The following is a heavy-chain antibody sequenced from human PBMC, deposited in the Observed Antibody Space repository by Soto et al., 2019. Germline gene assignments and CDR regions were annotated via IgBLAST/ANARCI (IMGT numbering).Heavy chain of an antibody. CDR2: IYRDNNT. Sequence: EVQLVETGGDLIQPGGSLRLSCAASGFTVSSDSMTWVRQAPGKGLEWISIIYRDNNTDYADSVKGRFSISRDTSKNILYLQMNSLRAEATAEYYCARHYSAMGVWGQGTTVTVSS. CDR3: ARHYSAMGV. V-gene: IGHV3-53*02. J-gene: IGHJ6*02. CDR1: GFTVSSDS.